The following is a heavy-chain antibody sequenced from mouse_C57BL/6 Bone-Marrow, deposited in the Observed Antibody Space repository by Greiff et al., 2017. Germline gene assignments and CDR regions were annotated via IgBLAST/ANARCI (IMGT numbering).Heavy chain of an antibody. V-gene: IGHV1-53*01. CDR3: ARRWLLHWYFDV. CDR1: GYTFTSYW. CDR2: INPSNGGT. Sequence: QVQLKQPGTELVKPGASVKLSCKASGYTFTSYWMHWVKQRPGQGLEWIGNINPSNGGTNYNEKFKSKATVTVDKSSSTAYMQLSSLTSEDSAVYCGARRWLLHWYFDVWGTGTTVTVSS. D-gene: IGHD2-3*01. J-gene: IGHJ1*03.